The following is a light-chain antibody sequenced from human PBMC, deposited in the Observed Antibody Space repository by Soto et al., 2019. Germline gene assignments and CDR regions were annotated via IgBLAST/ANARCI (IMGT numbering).Light chain of an antibody. CDR3: SSYTSSNTYV. V-gene: IGLV2-14*01. CDR1: SSDVGSYNY. Sequence: QSALAQPASVSGSPGQSITISCTGTSSDVGSYNYVSWYQQHPGKAPNLIIYAVSHRPPGVSNRFSASKSGNTASLAISGLQADDEADYYCSSYTSSNTYVFGTGTKVTVL. CDR2: AVS. J-gene: IGLJ1*01.